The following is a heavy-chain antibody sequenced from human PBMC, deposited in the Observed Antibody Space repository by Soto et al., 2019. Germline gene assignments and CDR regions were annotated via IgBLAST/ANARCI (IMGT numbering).Heavy chain of an antibody. CDR2: ISYDGSNK. J-gene: IGHJ4*02. CDR3: ATKRQYYFDY. CDR1: GFTFSSYG. D-gene: IGHD6-19*01. V-gene: IGHV3-30*03. Sequence: QVQLVESGGGVVQPGRSLRLSCAASGFTFSSYGMHWVRQAPGKGLEWVAVISYDGSNKYYADSVKGRFTISRDNSKNMLYLQMNSLRAEDTAVYYCATKRQYYFDYWGQGTLVTVSS.